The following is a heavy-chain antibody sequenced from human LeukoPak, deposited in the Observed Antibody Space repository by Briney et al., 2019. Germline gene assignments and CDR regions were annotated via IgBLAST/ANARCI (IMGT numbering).Heavy chain of an antibody. J-gene: IGHJ4*02. V-gene: IGHV4-39*07. Sequence: SEPLSLTCTVSGGSISSSSYYWGWIRQPPGKGLEWVGRIYYSGSTYYNPALKSRVTISVDTTKNQFSLKLSSVTAADTAVYYCARALGYSSSWYVDYWGQGTLVTVSS. CDR2: IYYSGST. CDR3: ARALGYSSSWYVDY. CDR1: GGSISSSSYY. D-gene: IGHD6-13*01.